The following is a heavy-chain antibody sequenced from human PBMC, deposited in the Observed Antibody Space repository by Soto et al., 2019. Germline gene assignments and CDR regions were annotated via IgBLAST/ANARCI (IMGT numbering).Heavy chain of an antibody. V-gene: IGHV3-23*01. CDR2: ISGSGGST. CDR1: GSTFSSYA. D-gene: IGHD3-22*01. Sequence: PGGSLRLSCAASGSTFSSYAMSWVRQAPGKGLEWVSVISGSGGSTYYADSVKGRFTISRDNSKNTVYVQMNSLRAEDTAVYYCAKTYYYDSSGHYCDYWGQGTLVTVSS. J-gene: IGHJ4*02. CDR3: AKTYYYDSSGHYCDY.